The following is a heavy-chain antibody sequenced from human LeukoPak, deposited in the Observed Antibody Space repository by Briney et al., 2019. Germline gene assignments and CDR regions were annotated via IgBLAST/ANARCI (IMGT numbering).Heavy chain of an antibody. CDR1: GGSISNYY. CDR3: ARQRTYSSSWYQDY. D-gene: IGHD6-13*01. Sequence: SETLSLTCTVSGGSISNYYWSWIRQPPGKGLEWIGCIYYSGSTNYNPSLKSRVTISLDTSKNQFSLKLSSVTAADTAVYYCARQRTYSSSWYQDYWGQGTLVTVSA. J-gene: IGHJ4*02. CDR2: IYYSGST. V-gene: IGHV4-59*08.